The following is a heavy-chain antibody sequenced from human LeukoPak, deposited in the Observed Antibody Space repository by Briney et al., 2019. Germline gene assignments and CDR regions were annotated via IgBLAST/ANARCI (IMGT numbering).Heavy chain of an antibody. CDR3: AKEAWGDGYYDY. CDR1: GLTFDDYA. D-gene: IGHD5-24*01. J-gene: IGHJ4*02. V-gene: IGHV3-43*01. Sequence: GGSLRLSCAASGLTFDDYAMHWVRQAPGKGLEWVSLISWDGGSTYYADSVKGRFTISRDNSKNSLYLQMNSLRTEDTALYYCAKEAWGDGYYDYWGQGTLVTVSS. CDR2: ISWDGGST.